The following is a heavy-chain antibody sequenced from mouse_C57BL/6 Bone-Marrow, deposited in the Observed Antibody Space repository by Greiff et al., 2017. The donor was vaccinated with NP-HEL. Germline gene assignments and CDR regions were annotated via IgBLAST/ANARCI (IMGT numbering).Heavy chain of an antibody. CDR3: ARLYYGSRDY. V-gene: IGHV5-4*01. J-gene: IGHJ2*01. CDR2: ISDGGSYT. Sequence: EVHLVESGGGLVKPGGSLKLSCAASGFTFSSYAMSWVRQTPEKRLEWVATISDGGSYTYYPDNVKGRFTISTDNAKNNLYLQMSHLKSEDTAMYYCARLYYGSRDYGGQGTTLTVSS. CDR1: GFTFSSYA. D-gene: IGHD2-1*01.